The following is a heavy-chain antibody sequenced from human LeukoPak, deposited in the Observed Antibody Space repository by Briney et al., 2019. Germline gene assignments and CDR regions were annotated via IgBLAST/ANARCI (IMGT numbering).Heavy chain of an antibody. CDR2: IKQDGSET. CDR1: GFTFSSCW. CDR3: ARPRGPADAFDV. D-gene: IGHD3-16*01. V-gene: IGHV3-7*01. Sequence: GGSLRLSCAASGFTFSSCWMNWFRQAPGKGLEWVAHIKQDGSETHYVGSVRGRFTISRDNAKKSLFLQMNSLRAEDTAVYYCARPRGPADAFDVWGQGTMVTVSS. J-gene: IGHJ3*01.